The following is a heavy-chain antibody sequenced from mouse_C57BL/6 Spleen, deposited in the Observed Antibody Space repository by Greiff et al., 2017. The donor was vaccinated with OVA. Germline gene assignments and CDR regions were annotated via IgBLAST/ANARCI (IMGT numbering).Heavy chain of an antibody. J-gene: IGHJ1*03. CDR1: GYTFTEYT. D-gene: IGHD1-1*01. Sequence: LVESGAELVKPGASVKLSCKASGYTFTEYTIHWVKQRSGQGLEWIGWFYPGSGSIKYNEKFKDKATLTADKSSSTVYMELSRLTSEDSAVYFCARHEGPPYYGSSYWYFDVWGTGTTVTVSS. CDR3: ARHEGPPYYGSSYWYFDV. CDR2: FYPGSGSI. V-gene: IGHV1-62-2*01.